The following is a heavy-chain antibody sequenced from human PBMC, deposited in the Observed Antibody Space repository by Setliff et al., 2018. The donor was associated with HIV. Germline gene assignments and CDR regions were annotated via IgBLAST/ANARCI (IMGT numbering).Heavy chain of an antibody. CDR1: GYTFSSYG. CDR3: ARVPYRSAWFSGGHDAFDI. CDR2: ISAYNGDT. D-gene: IGHD6-19*01. Sequence: ASVKVSCKASGYTFSSYGITWVRQAPGQGLEWMGWISAYNGDTNFAQKFQGRVTMTTDTSTGTAYMELTSLRSDDTAVYYCARVPYRSAWFSGGHDAFDIWGQGTMVTVSS. J-gene: IGHJ3*02. V-gene: IGHV1-18*01.